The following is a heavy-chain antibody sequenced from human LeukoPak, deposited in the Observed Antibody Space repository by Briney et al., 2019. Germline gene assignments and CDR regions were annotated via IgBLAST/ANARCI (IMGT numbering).Heavy chain of an antibody. D-gene: IGHD3-9*01. CDR2: IYYSGGT. CDR1: GGSISSSSYY. Sequence: PSETLSLTCTVSGGSISSSSYYWGWIRQPPGKGLEWIGSIYYSGGTYYNPSLKSRVTISVDTSKNQFSLKLSSVTAADTAVYYCARLGPYDTSNYYYYGMDVWGQGTTVTVSS. V-gene: IGHV4-39*01. J-gene: IGHJ6*02. CDR3: ARLGPYDTSNYYYYGMDV.